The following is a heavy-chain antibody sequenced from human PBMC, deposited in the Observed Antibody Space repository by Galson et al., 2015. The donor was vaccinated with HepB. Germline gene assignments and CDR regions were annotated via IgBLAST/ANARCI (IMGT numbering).Heavy chain of an antibody. CDR2: ISYDGNNK. Sequence: SLRLSCAASGFTFRNHAMHWVRQAPGKGLLWVAVISYDGNNKYFAVSVKGRVTISRDNSKNTLYLQMNSLRVEDTATYYCVREWWERQLDRWGQGTLVTGSS. J-gene: IGHJ5*02. CDR1: GFTFRNHA. D-gene: IGHD1-26*01. CDR3: VREWWERQLDR. V-gene: IGHV3-30*04.